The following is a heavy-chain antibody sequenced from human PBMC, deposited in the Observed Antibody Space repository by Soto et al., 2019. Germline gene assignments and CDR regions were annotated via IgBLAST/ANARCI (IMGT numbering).Heavy chain of an antibody. CDR2: ISAYNGIT. J-gene: IGHJ5*02. CDR1: GYTFSTYG. V-gene: IGHV1-18*04. D-gene: IGHD6-6*01. CDR3: ARDHVAVRPGWFDP. Sequence: QVLLVQSGAEVKKPGASVTVSCKASGYTFSTYGINWVRQAPGQGLGWVGWISAYNGITRYAEKFQGRVTLTTDTSTSPAYMDLRGLSSADTAVYYCARDHVAVRPGWFDPWGQGALVTVSS.